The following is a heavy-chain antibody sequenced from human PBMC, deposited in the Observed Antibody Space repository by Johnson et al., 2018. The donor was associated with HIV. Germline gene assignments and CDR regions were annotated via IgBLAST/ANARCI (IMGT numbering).Heavy chain of an antibody. D-gene: IGHD6-13*01. CDR2: ISSNGGST. V-gene: IGHV3-64*01. J-gene: IGHJ3*02. CDR3: AKEGAAVIHFDI. Sequence: VQLVESGGGLVQPGGSLRLSCAASGFTFSSYAMHWVRQAPGKGLEYVSAISSNGGSTYYANSVKGRFTISRDNSKNTLYLQMGSLRAEDMAVYYCAKEGAAVIHFDIWGQGTMVTVSS. CDR1: GFTFSSYA.